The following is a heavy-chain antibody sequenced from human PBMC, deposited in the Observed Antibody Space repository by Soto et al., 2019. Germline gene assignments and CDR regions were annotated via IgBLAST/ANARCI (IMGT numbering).Heavy chain of an antibody. J-gene: IGHJ4*02. CDR3: ARSKAGGRAMVRGVIHRYYFDY. D-gene: IGHD3-10*01. CDR1: GGSFSGYY. V-gene: IGHV4-34*01. Sequence: PSETLSLTCAVYGGSFSGYYWSWIREPPGKGLEWIGEINHSGSTNYNPSIKSRVTISVDTSKNQFSLKLSSVTAADTAVYYCARSKAGGRAMVRGVIHRYYFDYWGQGTLVTVSS. CDR2: INHSGST.